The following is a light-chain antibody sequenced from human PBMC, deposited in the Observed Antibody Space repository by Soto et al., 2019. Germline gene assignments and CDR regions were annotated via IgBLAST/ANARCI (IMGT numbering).Light chain of an antibody. V-gene: IGKV1-8*01. CDR1: QGISSY. CDR2: AAS. Sequence: IRMTQSPSSFSASTGDRVTITCRASQGISSYLAWYQQKPGKAPKLLIYAASTLQSGVPSRFSGSGSGTDFTLTISCLQSEDFVTYYCQQYYSYPFTFGPGTKVDIK. J-gene: IGKJ3*01. CDR3: QQYYSYPFT.